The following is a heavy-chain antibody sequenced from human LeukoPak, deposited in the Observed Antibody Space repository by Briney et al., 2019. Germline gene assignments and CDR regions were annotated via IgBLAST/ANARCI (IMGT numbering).Heavy chain of an antibody. J-gene: IGHJ4*02. CDR1: GFAFNTYS. V-gene: IGHV3-21*04. D-gene: IGHD5-12*01. CDR3: AINGGGDSGYGNFDF. Sequence: GGSLRLSCAASGFAFNTYSMNWVRQAPGKGLEWVSFIFSSSTYIYYTDSVKGRFTISRDNARNSLYLQMNSLRAEDTAFYYCAINGGGDSGYGNFDFWGQGTLVTVSS. CDR2: IFSSSTYI.